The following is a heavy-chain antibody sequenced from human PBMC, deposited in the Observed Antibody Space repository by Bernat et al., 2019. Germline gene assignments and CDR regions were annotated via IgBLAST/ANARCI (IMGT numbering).Heavy chain of an antibody. CDR1: GGSISSSDYF. J-gene: IGHJ4*02. CDR2: ISYSGST. CDR3: SSRRLDYGAKYSFDY. D-gene: IGHD4-17*01. Sequence: QLQLQESGPGLVKSSETLSLTCTVSGGSISSSDYFWGWIRQPPGKGLEWIGTISYSGSTYYNPSLKSRVTISADRSKNQLSLRLCSVTAADTAVYYCSSRRLDYGAKYSFDYWGQGTLVTVSS. V-gene: IGHV4-39*01.